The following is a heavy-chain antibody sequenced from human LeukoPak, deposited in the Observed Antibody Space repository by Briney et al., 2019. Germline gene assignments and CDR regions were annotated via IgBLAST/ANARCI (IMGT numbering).Heavy chain of an antibody. CDR3: ARGAVAGTSPFDY. V-gene: IGHV4-39*07. D-gene: IGHD6-19*01. CDR1: GGSITNSNYY. J-gene: IGHJ4*02. Sequence: SETLSLTCTVSGGSITNSNYYWGWIRQPPGKGLEWIGSIYYSGSTYYNPSLKSRVTISVDTSKNQFSLKLTSVTAADTAVYYCARGAVAGTSPFDYWGQGTLVTVSS. CDR2: IYYSGST.